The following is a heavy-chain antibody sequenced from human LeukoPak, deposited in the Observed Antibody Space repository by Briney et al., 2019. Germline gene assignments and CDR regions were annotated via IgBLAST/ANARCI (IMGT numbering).Heavy chain of an antibody. D-gene: IGHD3-10*01. CDR3: ARGTVLRGVVIGAGGFSDY. J-gene: IGHJ4*02. V-gene: IGHV3-20*04. CDR1: GFTFEDNG. CDR2: INWSGSST. Sequence: GGSLRLSCAASGFTFEDNGMGWVRQAPGRGLDWVFAINWSGSSTGYADSVRGRFTMSRDNAKKSLYLQMNSLRAEDTAFYYGARGTVLRGVVIGAGGFSDYWGQGTLVTVSS.